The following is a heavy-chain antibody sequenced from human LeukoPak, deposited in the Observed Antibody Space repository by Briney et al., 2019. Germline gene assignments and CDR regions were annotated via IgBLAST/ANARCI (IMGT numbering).Heavy chain of an antibody. CDR3: AKDRRALYSIAAAGTFDY. Sequence: GGSLRLSCAASGFTLSSYGMRWVRQAPGKGLEWVAVISYDGSNKYYADSVKGRFTISRDNSKNTLYLQMNSLRAEDTAVYYCAKDRRALYSIAAAGTFDYWGQGTLVTVSS. CDR2: ISYDGSNK. D-gene: IGHD6-13*01. J-gene: IGHJ4*02. V-gene: IGHV3-30*18. CDR1: GFTLSSYG.